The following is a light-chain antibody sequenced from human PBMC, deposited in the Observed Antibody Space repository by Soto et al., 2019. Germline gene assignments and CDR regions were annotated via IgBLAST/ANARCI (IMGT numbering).Light chain of an antibody. CDR2: GAS. V-gene: IGKV3-15*01. CDR3: QQSNNCSPAT. Sequence: EIVMTQSPATLSVSPGERATLSCRASQSVSSNLAWYQQKPGQAPRLLISGASTRATGIPARFSGSGSGRESTLTISSLQSEDFAVYYCQQSNNCSPATFGQGTKVEIK. CDR1: QSVSSN. J-gene: IGKJ1*01.